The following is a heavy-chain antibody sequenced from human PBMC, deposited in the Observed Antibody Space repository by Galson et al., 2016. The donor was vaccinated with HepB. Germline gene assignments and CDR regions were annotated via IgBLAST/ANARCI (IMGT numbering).Heavy chain of an antibody. Sequence: SVKVSCKAPGFTFTNSAMQWVRQARGQRLEWIGWIVVGSGNTNYAQKFQQRVTITRDMSTGTAYLDLGSLRSEDTAVYYCAALYRDQYYFDLWGQGTQVTVSA. J-gene: IGHJ4*02. V-gene: IGHV1-58*02. CDR3: AALYRDQYYFDL. CDR2: IVVGSGNT. CDR1: GFTFTNSA. D-gene: IGHD4-17*01.